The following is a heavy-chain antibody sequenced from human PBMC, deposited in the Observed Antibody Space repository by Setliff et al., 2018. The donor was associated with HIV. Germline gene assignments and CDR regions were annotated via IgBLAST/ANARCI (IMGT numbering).Heavy chain of an antibody. CDR2: IYHSGST. D-gene: IGHD3-16*01. Sequence: SETLSLTCSVSGDSLRGGDYYYNWIRQSPEKGLEWIGSIYHSGSTYYNPSLKSRVTMSVDTSKNRFSLKLSSVTAFDTAVYYCAKTVVGDSYALPNDAFDIWGQGTMVTVSS. J-gene: IGHJ3*02. CDR3: AKTVVGDSYALPNDAFDI. CDR1: GDSLRGGDYY. V-gene: IGHV4-39*07.